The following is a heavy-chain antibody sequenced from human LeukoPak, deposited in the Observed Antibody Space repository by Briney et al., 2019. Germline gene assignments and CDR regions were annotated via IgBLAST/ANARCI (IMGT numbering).Heavy chain of an antibody. CDR3: ARLTGYSSESWFDP. Sequence: SETLSLTCTVSGGSINSYYGSWIRQPPGKGLEWIGNIYYTGSTIYNPSLQGRVTISPDTSKNQFSLKLSSVTAADTAVYYCARLTGYSSESWFDPWGQGTLVTVSS. J-gene: IGHJ5*02. CDR2: IYYTGST. V-gene: IGHV4-59*01. D-gene: IGHD3-9*01. CDR1: GGSINSYY.